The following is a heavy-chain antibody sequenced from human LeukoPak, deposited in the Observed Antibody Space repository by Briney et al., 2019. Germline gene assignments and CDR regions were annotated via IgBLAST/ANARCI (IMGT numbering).Heavy chain of an antibody. V-gene: IGHV4-39*01. D-gene: IGHD2-2*01. CDR3: ARQLGYCSSTSCYADKVDY. J-gene: IGHJ4*02. CDR1: GGSISSSSYY. Sequence: SETLSLTCTVSGGSISSSSYYWGWIRQPPGKGLEWTMSIYYSGSTYYNPSLKSRVTISVDTSKNQFSLKLSSVTAAGTAVYYCARQLGYCSSTSCYADKVDYWGQGTLVTVSS. CDR2: IYYSGST.